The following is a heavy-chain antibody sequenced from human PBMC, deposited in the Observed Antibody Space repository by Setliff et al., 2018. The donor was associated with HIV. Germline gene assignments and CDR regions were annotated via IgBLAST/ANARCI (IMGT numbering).Heavy chain of an antibody. CDR2: IHTTGST. J-gene: IGHJ5*02. CDR3: AKRTFGSGRLDP. D-gene: IGHD3-16*01. V-gene: IGHV4-61*09. Sequence: SETLSLTCSVSGGSIRSGSYYWSWIRQPAGKGLEWIGQIHTTGSTNYNPSLKSRVTISMDTSKNQFSLNLNSVTATDTAVYYCAKRTFGSGRLDPWGQGTLVTVSS. CDR1: GGSIRSGSYY.